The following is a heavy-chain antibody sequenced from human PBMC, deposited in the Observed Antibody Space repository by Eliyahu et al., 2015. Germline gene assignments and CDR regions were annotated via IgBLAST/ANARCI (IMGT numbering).Heavy chain of an antibody. CDR1: GGXFXVYY. J-gene: IGHJ6*02. CDR2: INQRGNT. Sequence: QVQLQQWGAGLLRPSDTLSLTCAXXGGXFXVYYWTWLRQPPGKGLEWIGEINQRGNTNYNPSLKSRVTLSIDTSKNQFSLRLNSVTATDTAVFYCARDGGKHYAGSGSKMYGMDVWGQGTTVIVSS. CDR3: ARDGGKHYAGSGSKMYGMDV. V-gene: IGHV4-34*01. D-gene: IGHD3-10*01.